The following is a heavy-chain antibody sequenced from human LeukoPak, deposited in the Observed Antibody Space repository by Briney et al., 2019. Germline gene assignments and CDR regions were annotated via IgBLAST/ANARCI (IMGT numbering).Heavy chain of an antibody. V-gene: IGHV4-4*02. Sequence: PSETLSLTCAVSGGSISSSNWWSWVRQPPGKGLEWIGEIYHSGSTNYNPSLKSRVTISVDKSKNQFSLKLSSVTAADTAVYYCARAYSGSYLGYYFDYWGQGTLVTVSS. J-gene: IGHJ4*02. CDR1: GGSISSSNW. CDR3: ARAYSGSYLGYYFDY. D-gene: IGHD1-26*01. CDR2: IYHSGST.